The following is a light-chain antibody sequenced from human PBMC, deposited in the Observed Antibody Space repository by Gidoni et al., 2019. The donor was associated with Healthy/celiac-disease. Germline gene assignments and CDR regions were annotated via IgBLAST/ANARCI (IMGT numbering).Light chain of an antibody. V-gene: IGKV3-20*01. CDR3: QQYGSSRWT. CDR2: GAS. Sequence: DIVLTQSPGTLSLSPGERATLSCRASQSVSSSYLAWYQQKPGRAPRLLTYGASSRATGIPDRFSGSGSGTDFTLTISRLEPEDFAVYYCQQYGSSRWTFGQGTKVEIK. J-gene: IGKJ1*01. CDR1: QSVSSSY.